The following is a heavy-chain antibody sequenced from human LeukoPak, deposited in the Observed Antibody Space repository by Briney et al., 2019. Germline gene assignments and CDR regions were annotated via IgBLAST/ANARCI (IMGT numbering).Heavy chain of an antibody. CDR2: INHSGST. CDR3: ARTIGYCTNGVCYFDY. V-gene: IGHV4-34*01. J-gene: IGHJ4*02. D-gene: IGHD2-8*01. CDR1: GGSFSGYY. Sequence: SETLSLTCAVYGGSFSGYYWSWIRQPPGKGLEWIGEINHSGSTNYNPSLKSRVTISVDTSKNQFSLKLSSVTAADTAVYYCARTIGYCTNGVCYFDYWGQGTLVTVSS.